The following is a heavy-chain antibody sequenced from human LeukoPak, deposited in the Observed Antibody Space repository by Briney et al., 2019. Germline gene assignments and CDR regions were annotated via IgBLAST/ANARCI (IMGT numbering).Heavy chain of an antibody. CDR3: AKDPSFRPGYFDY. J-gene: IGHJ4*02. V-gene: IGHV3-30*02. CDR2: IRYDGSNK. Sequence: PGGSLRLSRAASGFTFSSYGMHWVRQAPGKGLEWVAFIRYDGSNKYYPDSVKGRFTISRDNSKNTLYLQMNSLRAEDTAVYYCAKDPSFRPGYFDYWGQGTLVTVSS. CDR1: GFTFSSYG.